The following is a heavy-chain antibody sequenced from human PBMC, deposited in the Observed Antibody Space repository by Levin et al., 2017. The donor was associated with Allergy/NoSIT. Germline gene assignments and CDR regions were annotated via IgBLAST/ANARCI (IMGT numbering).Heavy chain of an antibody. CDR1: GFSITTKGVG. CDR3: AHRIRCSWYVGPEDFRH. Sequence: SGPTLVKPTQTLTLTCTISGFSITTKGVGVAWIRQPPGKALEWPALIYWDDDKRYSPSLQSRLSVTKDTSRNQVVLTMSNVDPDDTATYYFAHRIRCSWYVGPEDFRHWGQGTLVRVSS. D-gene: IGHD6-13*01. V-gene: IGHV2-5*02. CDR2: IYWDDDK. J-gene: IGHJ1*01.